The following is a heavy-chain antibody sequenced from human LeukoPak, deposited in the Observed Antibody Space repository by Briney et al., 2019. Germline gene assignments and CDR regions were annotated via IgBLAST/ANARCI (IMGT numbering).Heavy chain of an antibody. CDR3: ARDCEFCDLLFYMNV. J-gene: IGHJ6*03. Sequence: PSETLSLTCTVSGGSISSTGYYWPWLRQPAGTGLEWVGHIDNSGSTNCNPSLKSRVTISVDTSKNQFSLNLTSVTAADTAVYYCARDCEFCDLLFYMNVWGKGTTVTVSS. V-gene: IGHV4-61*09. D-gene: IGHD3-16*01. CDR2: IDNSGST. CDR1: GGSISSTGYY.